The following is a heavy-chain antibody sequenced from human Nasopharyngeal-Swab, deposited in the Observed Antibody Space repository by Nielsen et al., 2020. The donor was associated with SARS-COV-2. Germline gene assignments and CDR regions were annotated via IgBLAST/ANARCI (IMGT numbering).Heavy chain of an antibody. D-gene: IGHD6-13*01. Sequence: GGSLRLSCAASGFTFSSYSMSWLRQAPGKGLEWVSTITGNGDTTSYADPVKGRFTISRDNSENTVYLQMNSLRAEDTALYHCARPLSRDSTWTTEANWFDPWGQGTLVTVSS. V-gene: IGHV3-23*01. CDR2: ITGNGDTT. CDR1: GFTFSSYS. CDR3: ARPLSRDSTWTTEANWFDP. J-gene: IGHJ5*02.